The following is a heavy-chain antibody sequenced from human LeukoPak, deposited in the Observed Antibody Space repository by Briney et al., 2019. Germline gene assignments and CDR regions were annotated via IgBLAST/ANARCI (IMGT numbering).Heavy chain of an antibody. Sequence: GGSLRLSCAASGLTVSSNYMSWVRQAPGKGLEWVSIIYSGGSTYYADSVKGRFTISRGNSKNTVYLQMNSLRAEDTAVYYCAREYLSDRRFDPWGQGTLVTVSS. CDR2: IYSGGST. V-gene: IGHV3-66*02. CDR3: AREYLSDRRFDP. J-gene: IGHJ5*02. D-gene: IGHD2-2*01. CDR1: GLTVSSNY.